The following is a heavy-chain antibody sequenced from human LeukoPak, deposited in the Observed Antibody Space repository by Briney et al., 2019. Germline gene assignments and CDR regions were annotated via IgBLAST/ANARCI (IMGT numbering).Heavy chain of an antibody. CDR1: GYTFSSYA. V-gene: IGHV7-4-1*02. CDR2: INTNTGNP. Sequence: GASVKVSCTASGYTFSSYAMNWVRQAPGQGLEWMGRINTNTGNPTYAQGFTGRFVFSLDTSVSTAYLQISSLKAEDTAVYYCARVLRGTPADYWGQGTLVTVSS. J-gene: IGHJ4*02. D-gene: IGHD3-3*01. CDR3: ARVLRGTPADY.